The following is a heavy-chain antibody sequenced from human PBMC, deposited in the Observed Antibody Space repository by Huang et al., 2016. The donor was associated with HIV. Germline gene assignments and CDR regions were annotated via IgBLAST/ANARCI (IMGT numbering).Heavy chain of an antibody. CDR1: GFTFSSYA. V-gene: IGHV3-23*01. D-gene: IGHD6-13*01. CDR2: ITDAGHT. CDR3: AKQAPYGTTWYGGSDY. Sequence: EVQLLESGGGLLQPGGSLRLSCAASGFTFSSYAMTWVRQKPGKGLEWVSTITDAGHTSYADSVKGRFTISRDNAKNTLYIQMNSLRAEDTALYYCAKQAPYGTTWYGGSDYWGQGTLVTVSS. J-gene: IGHJ4*02.